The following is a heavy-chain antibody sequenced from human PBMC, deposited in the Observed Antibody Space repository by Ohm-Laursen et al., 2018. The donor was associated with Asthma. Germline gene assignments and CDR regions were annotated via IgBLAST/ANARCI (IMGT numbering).Heavy chain of an antibody. J-gene: IGHJ4*02. V-gene: IGHV4-39*01. D-gene: IGHD5-24*01. CDR1: GGSISGSSYF. Sequence: TLSLTCVVPGGSISGSSYFWGWIRQPPGKGLEWIGGIYYSGNTYYNPSLKSRVTISVDTSKNQFSLKLSSGTAADTAVYYCARQRRDGFAYWGQGTLVTVSS. CDR3: ARQRRDGFAY. CDR2: IYYSGNT.